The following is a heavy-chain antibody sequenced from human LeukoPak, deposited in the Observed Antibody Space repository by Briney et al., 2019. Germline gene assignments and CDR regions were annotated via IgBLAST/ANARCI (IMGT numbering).Heavy chain of an antibody. J-gene: IGHJ3*01. CDR2: MYYDGRNK. CDR3: ARKVLVPAATGADAFDV. D-gene: IGHD2-2*01. V-gene: IGHV3-33*01. CDR1: GFTFSSCG. Sequence: GGSLRLSCAASGFTFSSCGMHWVRQVPGKGLEWVAVMYYDGRNKYYADSVKGRFTISRDNSKNTLYLQINSLRAEDTAVFYCARKVLVPAATGADAFDVWGRGTMVIVSS.